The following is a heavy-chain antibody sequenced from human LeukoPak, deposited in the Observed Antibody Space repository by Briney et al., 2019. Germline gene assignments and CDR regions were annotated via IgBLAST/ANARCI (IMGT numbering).Heavy chain of an antibody. V-gene: IGHV3-74*01. CDR1: GFPFTKHW. CDR2: ISQDGSNT. J-gene: IGHJ4*02. D-gene: IGHD6-13*01. CDR3: AKEIPRIAAADY. Sequence: PGGSLGLSCAASGFPFTKHWMHWVRQAPGKGLVWVSSISQDGSNTPYADSVKGRFTISRDSSKNTVYLQMGSLRADDTAVYYCAKEIPRIAAADYWGQGTLVTVSS.